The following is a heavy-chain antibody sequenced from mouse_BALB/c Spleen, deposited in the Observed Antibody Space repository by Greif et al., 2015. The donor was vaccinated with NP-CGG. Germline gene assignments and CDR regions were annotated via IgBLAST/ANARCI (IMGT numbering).Heavy chain of an antibody. CDR3: AREVVGYGNLMDY. V-gene: IGHV1S41*01. D-gene: IGHD2-1*01. Sequence: DLVKPGASVKLSCKASGYNFTSYWINWIKQRPGQGLEWIGRIAPGSGSTYYNEMFKGKATLTVDTSSSTAYIQLSSLSSEDSAVYFCAREVVGYGNLMDYWGQGTSVTVSS. CDR2: IAPGSGST. CDR1: GYNFTSYW. J-gene: IGHJ4*01.